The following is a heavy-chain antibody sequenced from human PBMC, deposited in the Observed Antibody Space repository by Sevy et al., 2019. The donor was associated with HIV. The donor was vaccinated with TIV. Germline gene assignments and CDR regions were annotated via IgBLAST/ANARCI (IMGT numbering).Heavy chain of an antibody. V-gene: IGHV4-59*02. CDR2: IHHSGQT. CDR1: GGSVSGYF. D-gene: IGHD3-22*01. CDR3: TRVDSSGHSDY. Sequence: SETLSLTCTVSGGSVSGYFWSWIRQPPGRGLEWIGNIHHSGQTKYNPSLKSRLTISVDTSKNQFSLILTSATAADTAVYYCTRVDSSGHSDYWGQGTPVTVSS. J-gene: IGHJ4*02.